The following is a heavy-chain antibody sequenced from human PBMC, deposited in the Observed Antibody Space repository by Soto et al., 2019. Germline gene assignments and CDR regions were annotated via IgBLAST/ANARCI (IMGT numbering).Heavy chain of an antibody. J-gene: IGHJ3*01. V-gene: IGHV3-23*01. CDR1: GFIFSSSA. D-gene: IGHD3-9*01. Sequence: PGGSLRLSCAASGFIFSSSAMSWVRQAPGKGLEWVSVISYTGGSTDYADSVKGRFTISRDNSKDTLYLQMNSLRVEDAAVYYCAKEKYFLDVWGQGTMVTVSS. CDR2: ISYTGGST. CDR3: AKEKYFLDV.